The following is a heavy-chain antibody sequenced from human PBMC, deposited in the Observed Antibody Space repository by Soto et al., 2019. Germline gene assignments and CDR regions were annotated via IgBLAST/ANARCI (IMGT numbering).Heavy chain of an antibody. D-gene: IGHD1-7*01. CDR3: ETSLQLRKGWAFDH. CDR1: GGSISSGGYY. CDR2: NYYSGIT. Sequence: PSVTLSLTCTVSGGSISSGGYYWTWIRQHPGKGLEWIGYNYYSGITYYNPSLKSRVTISLDTSKNQFSLKLSSVTAADTAVYYCETSLQLRKGWAFDHRGQGTLVTVSS. V-gene: IGHV4-31*03. J-gene: IGHJ4*02.